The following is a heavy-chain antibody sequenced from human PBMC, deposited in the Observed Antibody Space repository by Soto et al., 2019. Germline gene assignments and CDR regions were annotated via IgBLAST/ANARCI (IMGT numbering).Heavy chain of an antibody. J-gene: IGHJ6*04. CDR2: IYYSGST. Sequence: SETLSLTCTVSGGSISSSSYYWGWIRQPPGKGLEWIGSIYYSGSTYYNPSLKSRVTISVDTSKNQFSMKLSSVTAADTAVYYCASYYDILTGFFFEDVWGKGTTVTVSS. CDR1: GGSISSSSYY. V-gene: IGHV4-39*01. CDR3: ASYYDILTGFFFEDV. D-gene: IGHD3-9*01.